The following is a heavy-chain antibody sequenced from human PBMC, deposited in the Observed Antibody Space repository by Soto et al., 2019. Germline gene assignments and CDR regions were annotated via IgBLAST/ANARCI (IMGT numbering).Heavy chain of an antibody. J-gene: IGHJ6*03. CDR3: ARDRTFGENNHNYMDV. CDR2: IWSDGSTQ. V-gene: IGHV3-33*01. D-gene: IGHD3-10*01. Sequence: QVQLVESGGGVVQPGGSLRLSCAASAFTFSRHGMHWVRQAPGKGLQWVGVIWSDGSTQRYAESVKGRFTISRDNSTNTLHMQKNSLRAEDTAVYYCARDRTFGENNHNYMDVWGTGITVTFSS. CDR1: AFTFSRHG.